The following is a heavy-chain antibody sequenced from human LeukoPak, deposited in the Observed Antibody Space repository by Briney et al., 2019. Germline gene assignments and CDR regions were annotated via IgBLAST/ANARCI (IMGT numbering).Heavy chain of an antibody. CDR2: INPNSGGT. Sequence: ASVKVSCKASGYTFTGYYMHWVRQAPGQGLEWMGWINPNSGGTNYAQKFQGRVTMNRDTSTSTVYLELSSLRSEDTAVYYCARGSPAYCGGDCYLDYWGQGTLVTVSS. CDR3: ARGSPAYCGGDCYLDY. J-gene: IGHJ4*02. CDR1: GYTFTGYY. V-gene: IGHV1-2*02. D-gene: IGHD2-21*02.